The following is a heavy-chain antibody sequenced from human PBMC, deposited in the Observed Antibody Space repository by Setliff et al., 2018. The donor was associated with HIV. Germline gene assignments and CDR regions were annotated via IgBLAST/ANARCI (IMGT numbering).Heavy chain of an antibody. CDR3: ARRSGWSLDY. CDR1: GGSISSSSYY. V-gene: IGHV4-39*01. Sequence: PSETLSLTCTVSGGSISSSSYYWGWIRQPPGKGLEWIGSFYYSGSPYYNPSLKSRVTISVDTSKNQFSLKLSSVTAADTAVYYCARRSGWSLDYWGQGTLVTV. CDR2: FYYSGSP. D-gene: IGHD6-19*01. J-gene: IGHJ4*02.